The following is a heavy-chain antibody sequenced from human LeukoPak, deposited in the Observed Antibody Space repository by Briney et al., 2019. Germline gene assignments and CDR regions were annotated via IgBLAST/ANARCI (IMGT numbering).Heavy chain of an antibody. J-gene: IGHJ4*02. V-gene: IGHV4-4*07. CDR1: GGPISSYY. CDR3: ASSVLSDYGFDY. Sequence: PSETLSLTCTVSGGPISSYYWTWIRQPAGKGLEWIGRIYTSGSTNYDPSLKSRVTISVDKSKKQFSLKVNSVTAADTAVYYCASSVLSDYGFDYWGQGTLVTVSS. D-gene: IGHD4-17*01. CDR2: IYTSGST.